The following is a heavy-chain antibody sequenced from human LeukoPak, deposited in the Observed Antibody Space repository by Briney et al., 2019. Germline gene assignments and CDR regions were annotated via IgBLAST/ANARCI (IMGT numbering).Heavy chain of an antibody. CDR2: ISGSGGST. D-gene: IGHD4-17*01. J-gene: IGHJ4*02. CDR1: GFTFSRYA. Sequence: GGSLRLSCAASGFTFSRYAMSWVRQAPGKGLEWVSAISGSGGSTYYADSVKGRFTISRDNSKNTLYLQMNSLRAEDTAVYYCAKNFYGDYNVFFDYWGQGTLVTVSS. V-gene: IGHV3-23*01. CDR3: AKNFYGDYNVFFDY.